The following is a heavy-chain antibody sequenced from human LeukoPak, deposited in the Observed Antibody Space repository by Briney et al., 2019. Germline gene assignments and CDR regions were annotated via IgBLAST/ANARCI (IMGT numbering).Heavy chain of an antibody. CDR3: ARGSYYYDSSGSYFDY. D-gene: IGHD3-22*01. V-gene: IGHV4-4*07. J-gene: IGHJ4*02. CDR1: GGSISSYY. Sequence: SETLSLTYTVSGGSISSYYWSWIRQPAGKGLEWIGRIYTSGSTNYNPSLKSRVTMSVDTSKNQFSLKLSSVTAADTAVYYCARGSYYYDSSGSYFDYWGQGTLVTVSS. CDR2: IYTSGST.